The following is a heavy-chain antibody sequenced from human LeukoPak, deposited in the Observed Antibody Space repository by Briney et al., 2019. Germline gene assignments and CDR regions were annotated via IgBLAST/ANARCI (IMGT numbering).Heavy chain of an antibody. CDR1: GFTFSSYS. Sequence: PGGSLRLSCAASGFTFSSYSMNWVRQAPGKGLEWVSSISSSSSYIYYADSVKGRFTISRDNAKNSLYLQMNSLRDEDTAVYYCARVYCGGDCDSAGYYGMDVWGKGTTVTVSS. D-gene: IGHD2-21*02. J-gene: IGHJ6*04. CDR3: ARVYCGGDCDSAGYYGMDV. CDR2: ISSSSSYI. V-gene: IGHV3-21*01.